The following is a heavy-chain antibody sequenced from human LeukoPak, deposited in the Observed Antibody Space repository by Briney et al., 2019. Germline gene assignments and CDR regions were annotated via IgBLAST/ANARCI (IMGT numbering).Heavy chain of an antibody. V-gene: IGHV3-23*01. CDR3: ARPRYPGGYYYMDV. Sequence: GGSLRLSCAASGFTFSSYAMSWVRQAPGKGLEWVSAISGSDGTTYYADSVKGRFTISRDNSKNTLYLQMNSLRAEDTAVYYCARPRYPGGYYYMDVWGKGTTVTVSS. CDR2: ISGSDGTT. D-gene: IGHD1-14*01. J-gene: IGHJ6*03. CDR1: GFTFSSYA.